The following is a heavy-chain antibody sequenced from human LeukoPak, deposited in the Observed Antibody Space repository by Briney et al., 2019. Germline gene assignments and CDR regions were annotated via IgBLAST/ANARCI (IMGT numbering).Heavy chain of an antibody. CDR1: GGSISSGTYY. CDR3: ARGGYDYVWGSAFDY. D-gene: IGHD3-16*01. CDR2: IYTSGST. V-gene: IGHV4-61*02. J-gene: IGHJ4*02. Sequence: SETLSLTCTVSGGSISSGTYYWSWIRQPAGKGLEWIGRIYTSGSTNYNPSLKNRVTISVDTSKNQFSLKLSSVTAADTAVYYCARGGYDYVWGSAFDYWGQGMLVTVSS.